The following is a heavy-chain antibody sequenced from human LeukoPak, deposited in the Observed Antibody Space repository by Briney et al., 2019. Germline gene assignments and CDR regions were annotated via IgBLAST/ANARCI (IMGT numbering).Heavy chain of an antibody. CDR1: GYTFTGYY. Sequence: GASVKVSCKASGYTFTGYYMHWVRQAPGQGLEWMGWISPDSGATNYAQNFQGRVTMTRDTSISTAYMELSSLRSDDTAVYFCAREGCSTSSGPLDYWGQGTLVTVSS. CDR2: ISPDSGAT. V-gene: IGHV1-2*02. D-gene: IGHD6-6*01. CDR3: AREGCSTSSGPLDY. J-gene: IGHJ4*02.